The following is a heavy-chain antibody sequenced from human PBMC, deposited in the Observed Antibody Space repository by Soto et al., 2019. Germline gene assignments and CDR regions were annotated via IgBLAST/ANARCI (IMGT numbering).Heavy chain of an antibody. CDR1: GGSISSSSYY. J-gene: IGHJ4*02. CDR2: IYYSGST. V-gene: IGHV4-39*01. D-gene: IGHD3-10*01. Sequence: QLQLQESGPGLVKPSETLSLTCTVSGGSISSSSYYWGWIRQPPGKGLEWIGSIYYSGSTHYNPSPTSRVTISVDTSKNQSSLKLSSVTAADTAVYYCATPWFGDGDYWGQGTLVTVSS. CDR3: ATPWFGDGDY.